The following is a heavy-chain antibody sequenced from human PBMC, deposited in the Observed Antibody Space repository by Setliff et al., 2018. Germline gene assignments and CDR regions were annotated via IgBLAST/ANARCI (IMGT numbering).Heavy chain of an antibody. CDR1: GFTFSSYS. CDR2: ISSSGSYI. D-gene: IGHD3-10*01. J-gene: IGHJ5*01. V-gene: IGHV3-21*04. CDR3: ARDRGGTNPWFDS. Sequence: GGSLRLSCAASGFTFSSYSMNWVRQAPGKGLEWVSFISSSGSYIYYADSVKGRFTISRDSSKNTLYLQMNSLTAEDTAMYYCARDRGGTNPWFDSWGQGTLVTVSS.